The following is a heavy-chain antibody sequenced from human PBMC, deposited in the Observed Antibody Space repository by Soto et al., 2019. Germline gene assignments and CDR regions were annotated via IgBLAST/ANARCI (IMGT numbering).Heavy chain of an antibody. CDR2: IYWEDSK. J-gene: IGHJ4*02. CDR3: AHKGPEDWPLDY. Sequence: ITLKESGPTLVTPTQTLTLTCAFSGFSLSTSGVGVGWLRQPPGKALEWLAVIYWEDSKHYSPSLRSRLTITKDTSKNQVVLTMTNMDPMDTGTYYCAHKGPEDWPLDYWGQGTLVTVSS. V-gene: IGHV2-5*02. D-gene: IGHD3-9*01. CDR1: GFSLSTSGVG.